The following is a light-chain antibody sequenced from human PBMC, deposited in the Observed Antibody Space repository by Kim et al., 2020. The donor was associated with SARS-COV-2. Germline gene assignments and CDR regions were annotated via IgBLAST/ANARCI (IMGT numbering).Light chain of an antibody. V-gene: IGKV1-39*01. J-gene: IGKJ3*01. Sequence: DIQMTQSPSSLSASVGDRVTITCRASQSISSYLNWYQQKPGKAPKLLIYAASGLQSGVPSRFSGSGSGTDFTLTISSLQPEDFATYYCQEYNSDFTFGPGTKVDIK. CDR1: QSISSY. CDR3: QEYNSDFT. CDR2: AAS.